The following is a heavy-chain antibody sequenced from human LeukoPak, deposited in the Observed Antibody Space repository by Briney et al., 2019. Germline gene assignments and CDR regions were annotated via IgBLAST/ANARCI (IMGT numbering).Heavy chain of an antibody. CDR3: AKDSSGWYPPHYFDY. CDR1: GFTFSSYA. CDR2: ISGSGGST. Sequence: GGSLRLSCAASGFTFSSYAMSWVRQAPGEGLEWVSAISGSGGSTYYADSVKGRFTISRDNSKNTLYLQMNSLRAEDTAVYYCAKDSSGWYPPHYFDYWGQGTLVTVSS. V-gene: IGHV3-23*01. D-gene: IGHD6-19*01. J-gene: IGHJ4*02.